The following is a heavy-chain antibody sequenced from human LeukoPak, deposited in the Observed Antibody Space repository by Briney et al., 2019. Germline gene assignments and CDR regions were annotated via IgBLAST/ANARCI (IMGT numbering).Heavy chain of an antibody. D-gene: IGHD3-10*01. Sequence: GASVKVSCKASGYTFTSYGISWVRQAPGQGLEWMGWISAYNGNTNYAQKLQGRVTMTTDTSTSTAYMELRSLRSDDTAVYYCARDEVRGVPYYYYGMGVWGKGTTVTVSS. V-gene: IGHV1-18*04. CDR2: ISAYNGNT. CDR1: GYTFTSYG. CDR3: ARDEVRGVPYYYYGMGV. J-gene: IGHJ6*04.